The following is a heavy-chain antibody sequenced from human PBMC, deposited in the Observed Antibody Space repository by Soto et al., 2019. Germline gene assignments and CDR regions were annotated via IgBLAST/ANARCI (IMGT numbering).Heavy chain of an antibody. CDR2: ISYDGSNK. CDR3: AKVLEALQLVGATDY. J-gene: IGHJ4*02. D-gene: IGHD1-26*01. V-gene: IGHV3-30*18. CDR1: GFTFSSYG. Sequence: GGSLRLSCAASGFTFSSYGMHWVRQAPGKGLEWVAVISYDGSNKYYADSVKGRFTISRDNSKNTLYLQMNSLRAEDTAVYYCAKVLEALQLVGATDYWGQGTLVTVSS.